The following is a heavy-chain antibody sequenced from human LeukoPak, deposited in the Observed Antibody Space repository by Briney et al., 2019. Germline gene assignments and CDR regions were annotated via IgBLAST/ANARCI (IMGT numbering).Heavy chain of an antibody. CDR2: INPNSGGT. V-gene: IGHV1-2*02. J-gene: IGHJ4*02. D-gene: IGHD4-17*01. CDR1: GYTFTGYY. Sequence: GASVKVSCKASGYTFTGYYMHWVRQAPGQGLEWMGWINPNSGGTNYAQKFQGRVTMTRDTSISTAYMELSRLRSDDTAVYYCARPVFYGDYASPLDYWGQGTLVTVSS. CDR3: ARPVFYGDYASPLDY.